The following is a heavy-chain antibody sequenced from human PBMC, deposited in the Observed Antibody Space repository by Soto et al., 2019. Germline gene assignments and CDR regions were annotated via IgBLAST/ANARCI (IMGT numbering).Heavy chain of an antibody. CDR2: IYHSGST. CDR3: ARADYEILTGSYAMDV. D-gene: IGHD3-9*01. V-gene: IGHV4-4*02. J-gene: IGHJ6*02. CDR1: GGSISSSNW. Sequence: PWETLSLTCAVSGGSISSSNWWSWVRQPPGKGLEWIGEIYHSGSTNYNPSLKSRVTISVDKSKNQFSLRLRSVTAADTAVYYCARADYEILTGSYAMDVWGQGTTVTVSS.